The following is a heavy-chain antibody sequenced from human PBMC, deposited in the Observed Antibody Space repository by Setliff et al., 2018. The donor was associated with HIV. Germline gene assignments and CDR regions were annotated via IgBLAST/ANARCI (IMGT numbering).Heavy chain of an antibody. V-gene: IGHV4-38-2*01. CDR3: ARQFTVQWLVSTYGMDV. J-gene: IGHJ6*02. CDR2: IYHSGST. D-gene: IGHD6-19*01. Sequence: SETLSLTCAVSGYSISSGYYWGWIRQPPGKGLEWIGSIYHSGSTYYNPSLKSRVTISVDTSKNQFSLNLSSVTAADTAVYYCARQFTVQWLVSTYGMDVWGQGTMVTVSS. CDR1: GYSISSGYY.